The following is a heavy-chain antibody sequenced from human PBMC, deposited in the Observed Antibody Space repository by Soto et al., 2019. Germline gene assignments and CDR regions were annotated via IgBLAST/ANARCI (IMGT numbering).Heavy chain of an antibody. CDR1: GGTFKSYV. CDR3: AGTQFDTSGYYPSGLEL. CDR2: IIPFLGSA. J-gene: IGHJ4*02. Sequence: QVQLEQSGAEVEKPGSSVKVSCKPSGGTFKSYVLNWVRQAPGQGLEWMGGIIPFLGSADYAQKFQDRVTITADESTSTAYLELSSLRSEDSAVYYCAGTQFDTSGYYPSGLELWGQVTLVTVAS. V-gene: IGHV1-69*01. D-gene: IGHD3-22*01.